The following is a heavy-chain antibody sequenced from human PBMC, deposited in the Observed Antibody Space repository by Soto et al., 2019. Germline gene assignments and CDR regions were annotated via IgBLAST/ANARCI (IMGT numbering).Heavy chain of an antibody. CDR1: GYTFTNYG. J-gene: IGHJ4*02. D-gene: IGHD3-22*01. Sequence: QVQLVQSGTEVKKPGASVKVSCKASGYTFTNYGISWVRQAPGQGLEWMGWVSAYNGNTNYAQKLQGRVTMTTDTSTSTAYMELRSLRSDDTAVYYCASQYFYDSSGYYFFLDYWGQGTLLTVSS. CDR2: VSAYNGNT. CDR3: ASQYFYDSSGYYFFLDY. V-gene: IGHV1-18*01.